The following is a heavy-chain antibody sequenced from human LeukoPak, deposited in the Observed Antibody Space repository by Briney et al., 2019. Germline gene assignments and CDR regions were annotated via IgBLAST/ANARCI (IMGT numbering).Heavy chain of an antibody. CDR2: ISSSSRTI. Sequence: GSLRLSCAASGFTFSSYSMNWVRQAPGKGLEWVSYISSSSRTIYYADSVKGRFTLSRDNAKNSLYLQMNSLRAEDTALYYCAKGDYGMDVWGQGTTVTVSS. J-gene: IGHJ6*02. CDR1: GFTFSSYS. CDR3: AKGDYGMDV. V-gene: IGHV3-48*04.